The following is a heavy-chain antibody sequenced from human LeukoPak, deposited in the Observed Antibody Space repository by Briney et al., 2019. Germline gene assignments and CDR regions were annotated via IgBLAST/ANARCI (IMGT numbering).Heavy chain of an antibody. V-gene: IGHV3-74*01. CDR3: AKDHYWSIDY. Sequence: GGSLRLSCAASGFDFSSNWMHWVRHAPGQGLVWVSRIRGDGISTNYADSVKGRFTISRDIAKNTLYLQMSSLRAEDTGVYYCAKDHYWSIDYWGRGTLVTVSS. D-gene: IGHD3-3*01. CDR2: IRGDGIST. CDR1: GFDFSSNW. J-gene: IGHJ4*02.